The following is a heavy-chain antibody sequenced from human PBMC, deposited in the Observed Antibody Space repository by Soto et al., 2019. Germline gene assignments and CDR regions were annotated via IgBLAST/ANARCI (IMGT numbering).Heavy chain of an antibody. J-gene: IGHJ4*02. CDR2: INPNSGGT. D-gene: IGHD6-19*01. CDR1: GYTFIAYH. Sequence: QVQLVQSGAEAKKPGASVKVSCKASGYTFIAYHIHWLRQAPGQGLEWMGWINPNSGGTNYAQEFQDRVTMTRDTSISTAYMELSRLTSDDTAMYYCAKEHGSGWYADFDYWGQGTLVTVSP. V-gene: IGHV1-2*02. CDR3: AKEHGSGWYADFDY.